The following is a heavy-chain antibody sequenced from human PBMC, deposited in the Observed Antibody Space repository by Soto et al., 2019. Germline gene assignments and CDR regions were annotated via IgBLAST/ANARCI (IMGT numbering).Heavy chain of an antibody. CDR3: AKSYYYDSSGFDAFDI. D-gene: IGHD3-22*01. CDR2: ISYDGSNK. Sequence: GGSLRLSCAASGFTFSSYGMHWVRQAPGKGLEWVAVISYDGSNKYHADSVKGRFTISRDNSKNTLYLQMNSLRAEDTAAYYCAKSYYYDSSGFDAFDIWGQGTMVTVSS. J-gene: IGHJ3*02. CDR1: GFTFSSYG. V-gene: IGHV3-30*18.